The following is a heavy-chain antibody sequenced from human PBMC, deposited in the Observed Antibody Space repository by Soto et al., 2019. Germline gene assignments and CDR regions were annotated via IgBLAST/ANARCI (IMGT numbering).Heavy chain of an antibody. CDR2: INSNGSST. V-gene: IGHV3-74*01. Sequence: PGGSLRLSCAASGFTFSSYCMHWVRQAPGKGLEWVSRINSNGSSTYYADSVKGRFTISRDNSKNTLYLQMNSLRAEDTAVYYCAKDLGQWLVNDAFDIWGQGTMVTVSS. J-gene: IGHJ3*02. CDR3: AKDLGQWLVNDAFDI. CDR1: GFTFSSYC. D-gene: IGHD6-19*01.